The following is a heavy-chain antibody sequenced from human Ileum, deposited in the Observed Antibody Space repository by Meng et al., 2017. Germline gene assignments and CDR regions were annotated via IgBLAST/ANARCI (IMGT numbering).Heavy chain of an antibody. D-gene: IGHD3-16*01. CDR2: INHSGST. Sequence: HWEVGLLRHSGTSYLTVVVYGGSFMGYYWGWFRQPPGKGLEWIGEINHSGSTNYNPSLKSRVTISVDTSKNQFSLKLSSVTAADTAVYYCARGGGRYGPDLDYWGQGTLVTVSS. CDR3: ARGGGRYGPDLDY. V-gene: IGHV4-34*01. J-gene: IGHJ4*02. CDR1: GGSFMGYY.